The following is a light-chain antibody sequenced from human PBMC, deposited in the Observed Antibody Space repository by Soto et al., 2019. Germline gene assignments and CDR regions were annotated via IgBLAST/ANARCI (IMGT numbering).Light chain of an antibody. CDR2: AA. CDR1: QSVSSRY. J-gene: IGKJ1*01. V-gene: IGKV3-20*01. CDR3: QQYVKSPWT. Sequence: EIVLTQSPGTLSLSPGERATLSCRASQSVSSRYLAWYQQQPGQAPRLLIYAACRATGTPDRFSGSGSGTDFTLTISRLEPEDVAVYYCQQYVKSPWTFGQGTKVDIK.